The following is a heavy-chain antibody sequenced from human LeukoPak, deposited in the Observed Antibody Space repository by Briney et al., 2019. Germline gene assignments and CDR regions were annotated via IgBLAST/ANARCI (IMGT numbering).Heavy chain of an antibody. J-gene: IGHJ6*02. CDR2: IRSKANSYAT. CDR3: TRHLRTSPFGELLSDYYYGMDV. Sequence: PGGSLKLSCAASGFTFSGSAMHWVRQASGKGLEWVGRIRSKANSYATAYAASVKGRSTISRDDSKNTAYLQMNSLKTEDTAVYYCTRHLRTSPFGELLSDYYYGMDVWGQGTTVTVSS. D-gene: IGHD3-10*01. V-gene: IGHV3-73*01. CDR1: GFTFSGSA.